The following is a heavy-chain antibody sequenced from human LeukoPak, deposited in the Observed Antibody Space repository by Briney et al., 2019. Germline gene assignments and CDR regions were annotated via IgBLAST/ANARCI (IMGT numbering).Heavy chain of an antibody. CDR2: MYYSGTI. D-gene: IGHD3-22*01. J-gene: IGHJ4*02. V-gene: IGHV4-59*01. CDR3: ARQSISGSSLSYFDY. Sequence: SETLSLTCTVSGGSISSYYWSWIRQPPGKGLEWIGYMYYSGTINYNPSLKSRVTISVDTSKNQCSLKLSSVTAADTAVYYCARQSISGSSLSYFDYWGQGTLVNVSS. CDR1: GGSISSYY.